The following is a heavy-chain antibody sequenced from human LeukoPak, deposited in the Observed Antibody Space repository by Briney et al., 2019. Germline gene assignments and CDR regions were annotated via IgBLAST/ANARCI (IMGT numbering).Heavy chain of an antibody. CDR1: GYTLTELS. J-gene: IGHJ4*02. CDR2: FDPEDGET. Sequence: ASVKVSCKVSGYTLTELSMHWVRQAPGKGLEWMGGFDPEDGETIYAQKFQGRVTMTGDTSTDTAYMELSSLRSEDTAVYYCATDPPYGSGRVDYWGQGTLVTVSS. V-gene: IGHV1-24*01. D-gene: IGHD3-10*01. CDR3: ATDPPYGSGRVDY.